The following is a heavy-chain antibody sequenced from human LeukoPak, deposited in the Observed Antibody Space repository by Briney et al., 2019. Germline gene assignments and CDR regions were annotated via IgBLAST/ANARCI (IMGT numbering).Heavy chain of an antibody. D-gene: IGHD3-9*01. Sequence: SETLSLTCAVYGGSFSGYYWSWIRQPPGKGLEWIGEISHSGSTNYNPSLKSRVTISVDTSKNQFSLKLSSVTAADTAVYYCASGRYYDILTGDPFYYYGMDVWGQGTTVTVSS. J-gene: IGHJ6*02. V-gene: IGHV4-34*01. CDR3: ASGRYYDILTGDPFYYYGMDV. CDR1: GGSFSGYY. CDR2: ISHSGST.